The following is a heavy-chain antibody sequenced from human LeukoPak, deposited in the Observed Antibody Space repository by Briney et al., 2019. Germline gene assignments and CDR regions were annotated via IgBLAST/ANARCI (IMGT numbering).Heavy chain of an antibody. D-gene: IGHD5-12*01. CDR2: IDPSDSYT. V-gene: IGHV5-10-1*01. J-gene: IGHJ4*02. Sequence: GESLRISCKGSGYSFTSYWISWVPQLPGKGLEWMGRIDPSDSYTNYSPSLQGHVTISADKSISTAYLQWSSLKASDTAMYYCARLRVVATSFDYWGQGTLVTVSS. CDR3: ARLRVVATSFDY. CDR1: GYSFTSYW.